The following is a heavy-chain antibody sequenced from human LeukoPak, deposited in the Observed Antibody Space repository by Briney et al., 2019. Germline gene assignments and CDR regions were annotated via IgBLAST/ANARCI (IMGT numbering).Heavy chain of an antibody. CDR3: ATIRRGSIYGYFDF. J-gene: IGHJ4*02. D-gene: IGHD5-18*01. CDR2: LLDSWRT. V-gene: IGHV4-59*11. CDR1: GASMSTHY. Sequence: SGTLSLTCTVSGASMSTHYWSWLRQLPGKGLEWIGYLLDSWRTKDNPSLQSRVTLSADTSKNQFSLRLTSVTAADTAVYYCATIRRGSIYGYFDFWGQGILVTVSS.